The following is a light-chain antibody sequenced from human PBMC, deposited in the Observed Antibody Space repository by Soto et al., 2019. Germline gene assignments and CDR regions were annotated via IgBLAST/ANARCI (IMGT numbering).Light chain of an antibody. CDR3: QQYITYPCT. Sequence: DIQMTQSPSTLSPHVGDSVTIACRARQSINSWLGWYQQKPGKAPQLLIYDASTLESGVPSRFSGSGSGTEFTLTISSLQPDDVATYYCQQYITYPCTFGPGTKVELK. CDR1: QSINSW. CDR2: DAS. J-gene: IGKJ1*01. V-gene: IGKV1-5*01.